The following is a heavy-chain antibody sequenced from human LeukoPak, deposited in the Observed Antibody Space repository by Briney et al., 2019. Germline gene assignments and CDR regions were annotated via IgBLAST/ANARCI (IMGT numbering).Heavy chain of an antibody. CDR1: GYTFTSYG. CDR3: ARADCGDYLYYFDY. D-gene: IGHD4-17*01. V-gene: IGHV1-18*01. Sequence: ASVKVSCKASGYTFTSYGISWVRQAPGQGLEWMGWISAYNGNTNYAQKLQGRVTMTTDTSTSTAYMELRSLRSDDTAVYYCARADCGDYLYYFDYWGQGTLVTVSS. J-gene: IGHJ4*02. CDR2: ISAYNGNT.